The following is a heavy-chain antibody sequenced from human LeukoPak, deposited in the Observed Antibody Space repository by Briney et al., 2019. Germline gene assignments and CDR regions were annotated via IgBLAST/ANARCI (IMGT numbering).Heavy chain of an antibody. CDR1: GGSISTYY. CDR3: ARGGGYASPIGY. V-gene: IGHV4-59*01. CDR2: IYHSGGT. D-gene: IGHD5-12*01. J-gene: IGHJ4*02. Sequence: SETLSLTCTLSGGSISTYYWSWIRQPPGKGLEWIGYIYHSGGTNYNPSLKSRVTISVDTSKNQFSLKLSSVTAADTAVYYCARGGGYASPIGYWGQGALATVSS.